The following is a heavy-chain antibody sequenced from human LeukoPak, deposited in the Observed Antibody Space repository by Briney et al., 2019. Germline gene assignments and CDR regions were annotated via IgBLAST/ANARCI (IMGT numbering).Heavy chain of an antibody. D-gene: IGHD4-17*01. CDR1: GFTFSNYW. CDR2: INSDGRST. J-gene: IGHJ4*02. Sequence: GGSLRLSCAASGFTFSNYWMHWVRQAPGKGLVWVSRINSDGRSTNYADSVKGRFTISRDNAKNTLYLQMNSLRAEDTAVYYCARSTVTTTGSFDYWGQGTLVTVSS. V-gene: IGHV3-74*01. CDR3: ARSTVTTTGSFDY.